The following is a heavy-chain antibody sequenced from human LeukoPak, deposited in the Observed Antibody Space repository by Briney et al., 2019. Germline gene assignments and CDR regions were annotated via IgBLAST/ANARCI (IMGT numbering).Heavy chain of an antibody. Sequence: PGGSLRLSCAASGFTLSNDWTHWVRQAPGKGLVWVSRISSDGTNTLYADSVKGRFTISRDNARNTLHLQMNSLRADHPAVYFCVVGGGIYWGQGTLVTVS. CDR2: ISSDGTNT. D-gene: IGHD1-26*01. J-gene: IGHJ4*02. V-gene: IGHV3-74*03. CDR3: VVGGGIY. CDR1: GFTLSNDW.